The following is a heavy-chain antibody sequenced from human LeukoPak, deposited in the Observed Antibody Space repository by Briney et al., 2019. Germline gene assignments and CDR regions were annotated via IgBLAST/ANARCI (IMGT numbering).Heavy chain of an antibody. CDR2: IYYSGST. J-gene: IGHJ6*02. D-gene: IGHD2-2*01. CDR3: ARALGYCGSTKCNYGLDV. CDR1: GGSISSGDFY. V-gene: IGHV4-30-4*01. Sequence: SETLSLTCTVSGGSISSGDFYWSWIRQPPGKGLEWIGYIYYSGSTYYNPSLKSRVTISVDTSKNEFYLKPSSVTAADTAVYYCARALGYCGSTKCNYGLDVWGQGTTVTVSS.